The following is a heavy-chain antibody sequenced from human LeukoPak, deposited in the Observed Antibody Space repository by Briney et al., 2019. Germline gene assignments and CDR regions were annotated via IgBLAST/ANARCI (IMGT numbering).Heavy chain of an antibody. D-gene: IGHD1-1*01. Sequence: SETLSLTCVVSGGSFSGYFWSWIREPPGKGLEWIGEINHRGSTNYNPSLKSRVTISVDTSKNQFSLKLSSVTAADTAVYYCATEEGTGTTLTDYWGQGTLVTVSS. CDR1: GGSFSGYF. J-gene: IGHJ4*02. CDR2: INHRGST. CDR3: ATEEGTGTTLTDY. V-gene: IGHV4-34*01.